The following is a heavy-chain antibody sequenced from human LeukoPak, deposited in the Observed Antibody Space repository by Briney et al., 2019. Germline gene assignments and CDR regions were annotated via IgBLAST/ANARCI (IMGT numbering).Heavy chain of an antibody. CDR2: IYTSGST. Sequence: PSQTLSLTCTVSGGSISSGSYYWSWIRQPAGKGLEWIGRIYTSGSTNYNPSLKSRVTMSVDTSKNQFSLKLSSVTAADTAVYYCAREDRAGATNRPFDYWGQGTLVTVSS. V-gene: IGHV4-61*02. CDR3: AREDRAGATNRPFDY. CDR1: GGSISSGSYY. D-gene: IGHD1-26*01. J-gene: IGHJ4*02.